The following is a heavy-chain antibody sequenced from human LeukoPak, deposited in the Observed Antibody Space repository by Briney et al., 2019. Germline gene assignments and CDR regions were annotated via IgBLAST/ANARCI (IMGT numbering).Heavy chain of an antibody. V-gene: IGHV3-21*01. CDR2: ISSSSSYI. Sequence: GGSLRLSCAASGFTFSNYGMGWVRQAPGKGLEWVSSISSSSSYIYYADSVKGRFTISRDNAKNSLYLQMNSLRAEDTAVYYCARDWYDSSGYYSVWGQGTLVTVSS. CDR3: ARDWYDSSGYYSV. CDR1: GFTFSNYG. J-gene: IGHJ4*02. D-gene: IGHD3-22*01.